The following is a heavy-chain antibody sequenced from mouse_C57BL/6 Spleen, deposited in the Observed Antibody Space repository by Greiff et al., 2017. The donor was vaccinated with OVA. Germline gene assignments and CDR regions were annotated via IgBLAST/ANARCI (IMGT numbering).Heavy chain of an antibody. Sequence: VKVVESGAELVRPGTSVKMSCKASGYTFTNYWIGWAKQRPGHGLEWIGDIYPGGGYTNYNEKFKGKATLTADKSSSTAYMQFSSLTSEDSAIYYCAITTVGGGYFDVWGTGTTVTVSS. V-gene: IGHV1-63*01. CDR3: AITTVGGGYFDV. CDR2: IYPGGGYT. J-gene: IGHJ1*03. D-gene: IGHD1-1*01. CDR1: GYTFTNYW.